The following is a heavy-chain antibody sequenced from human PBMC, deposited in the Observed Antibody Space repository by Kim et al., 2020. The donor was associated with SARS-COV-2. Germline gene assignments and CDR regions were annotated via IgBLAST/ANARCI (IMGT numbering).Heavy chain of an antibody. CDR1: GGSISSSSYY. Sequence: SETLSLTCTVSGGSISSSSYYWGWIRQPPGKGLAWIGSIYYSGSTYYNPSLKSRVTISIDTSKTQFSLKLSSVTAADTAVYYCARRRGYSGYESGRVFDYWGQGTLVTVSS. CDR2: IYYSGST. J-gene: IGHJ4*02. D-gene: IGHD5-12*01. V-gene: IGHV4-39*01. CDR3: ARRRGYSGYESGRVFDY.